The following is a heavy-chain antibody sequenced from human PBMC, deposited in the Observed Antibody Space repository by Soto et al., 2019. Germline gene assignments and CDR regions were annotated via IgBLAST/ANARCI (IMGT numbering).Heavy chain of an antibody. CDR1: GGSISSGDYY. D-gene: IGHD3-10*01. Sequence: PSDTLSLTCTVSGGSISSGDYYWSWIRQPPGKGLEWIGYIYYSGSTYYNPSLKSRDTISVDTSKNQFSLKLSSVTAADTAVYYCAREYGSGSYYNLGYYYYYGMDVWGQGTTVTVSS. CDR3: AREYGSGSYYNLGYYYYYGMDV. V-gene: IGHV4-30-4*02. J-gene: IGHJ6*02. CDR2: IYYSGST.